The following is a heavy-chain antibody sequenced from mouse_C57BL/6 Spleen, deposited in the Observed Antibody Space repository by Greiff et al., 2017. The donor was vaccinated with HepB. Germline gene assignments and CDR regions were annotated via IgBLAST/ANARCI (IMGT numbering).Heavy chain of an antibody. Sequence: EVQLQQSGPELVKPGASVKISCKASGYTFTDYYMNWVKQSHGKSLEWIGDINPNNGGTSYNQKFKGKATLTVDKSSSTAYMELRSLTSEDSAVYYCARWPFHYWGQGTTLTVSS. CDR3: ARWPFHY. CDR2: INPNNGGT. J-gene: IGHJ2*01. V-gene: IGHV1-26*01. CDR1: GYTFTDYY.